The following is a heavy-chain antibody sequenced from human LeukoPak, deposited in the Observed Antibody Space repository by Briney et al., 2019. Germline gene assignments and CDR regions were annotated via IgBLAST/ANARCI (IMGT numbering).Heavy chain of an antibody. CDR1: GYTFTAYF. CDR2: VSPDSGGT. J-gene: IGHJ6*03. CDR3: ARVLVGAPNRYMDV. D-gene: IGHD1-26*01. V-gene: IGHV1-2*02. Sequence: EASVKVSCKASGYTFTAYFMHWVRQAPGQGLEWMGWVSPDSGGTNYAQKFQGRVTMTRDTSISTVYMELSRLRSDDTAVYYCARVLVGAPNRYMDVWGKGTTVTVSS.